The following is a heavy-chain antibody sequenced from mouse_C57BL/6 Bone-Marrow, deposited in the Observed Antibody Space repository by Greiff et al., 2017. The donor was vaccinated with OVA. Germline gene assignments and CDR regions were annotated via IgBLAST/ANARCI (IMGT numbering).Heavy chain of an antibody. CDR3: AISDGYYVTYWYFDV. J-gene: IGHJ1*03. D-gene: IGHD2-3*01. CDR2: IHPSDSDT. Sequence: QVQLKQPGAELVKPGASVKVSCKASGYTFTSYWMHWVKQRPGQGLEWIGRIHPSDSDTNYNQKFKGKATLTVDKSSSTAYMQLSSLTSEDSAVYYCAISDGYYVTYWYFDVWGTGTTVTVSS. V-gene: IGHV1-74*01. CDR1: GYTFTSYW.